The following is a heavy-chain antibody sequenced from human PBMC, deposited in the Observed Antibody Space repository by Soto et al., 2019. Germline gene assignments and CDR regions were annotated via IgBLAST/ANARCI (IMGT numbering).Heavy chain of an antibody. Sequence: QVKLVQSGVEVKKPGASVKVCCKASGYTFTGYGIRCMRQAPGQGLEWMGWISANNGNTNYAQNVQDRVTLTTDTYTSTAYMELRNLRSDDTAIYYCAIDRVTIFWVVKIRAYWGQGTLVSVSS. J-gene: IGHJ4*02. V-gene: IGHV1-18*01. CDR3: AIDRVTIFWVVKIRAY. CDR1: GYTFTGYG. CDR2: ISANNGNT. D-gene: IGHD3-3*01.